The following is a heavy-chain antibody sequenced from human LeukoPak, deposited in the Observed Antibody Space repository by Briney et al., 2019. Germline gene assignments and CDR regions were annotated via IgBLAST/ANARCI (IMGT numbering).Heavy chain of an antibody. Sequence: ASVKVSCKASRYTLTDYYMHWVRQAPGQGLAWVGWINPNSGGTNYAQKFQGRVTMTRDTSISTAYMELSRLRSDDTAVYYCARASYYYDSSGYPGYYFDYWGQGTLVTVSS. J-gene: IGHJ4*02. V-gene: IGHV1-2*02. CDR3: ARASYYYDSSGYPGYYFDY. CDR1: RYTLTDYY. D-gene: IGHD3-22*01. CDR2: INPNSGGT.